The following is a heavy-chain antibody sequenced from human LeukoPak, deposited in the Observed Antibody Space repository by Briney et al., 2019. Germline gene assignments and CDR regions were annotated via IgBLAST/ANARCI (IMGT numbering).Heavy chain of an antibody. CDR3: ARGSSSWPPEVFY. Sequence: PSETLSLTCAVSGGSLSSGGYSWSWIRQPPGKGLEWIGYIYHSGSTYYNPSLKSRVTISVDRSKNQFSLKLSSVTAADTAVYYCARGSSSWPPEVFYWGQGTLVAVSS. CDR1: GGSLSSGGYS. D-gene: IGHD6-13*01. CDR2: IYHSGST. J-gene: IGHJ4*02. V-gene: IGHV4-30-2*01.